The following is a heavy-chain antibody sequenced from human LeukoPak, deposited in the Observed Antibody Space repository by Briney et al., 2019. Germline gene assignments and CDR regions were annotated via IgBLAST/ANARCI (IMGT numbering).Heavy chain of an antibody. CDR3: ARHFRGRNNWFDP. Sequence: PSETLSLTSTVTGXSINITNYYWGWIRQPPGRGLEWIGSVYHSGSSYYNPSLKSRVTMSVDTSKNQFSLKLTSVSAADSAVYYCARHFRGRNNWFDPWGLGTLVTVSS. J-gene: IGHJ5*02. V-gene: IGHV4-39*01. CDR2: VYHSGSS. CDR1: GXSINITNYY.